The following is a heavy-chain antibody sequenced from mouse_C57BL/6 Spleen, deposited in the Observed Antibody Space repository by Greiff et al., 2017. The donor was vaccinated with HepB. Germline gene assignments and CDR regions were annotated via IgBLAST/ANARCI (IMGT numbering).Heavy chain of an antibody. CDR2: ISYDGSN. CDR3: ASDYSNYAWFAY. J-gene: IGHJ3*01. Sequence: DVKLQESGPGLVKPSQSLSLTCSVTGYSITSGYYWNWIRQFPGNKLEWMGYISYDGSNNYNPSLNNRISITRDTSKNPFLLKLNSVTTEDTATYYCASDYSNYAWFAYWGQGTLVTVSA. V-gene: IGHV3-6*01. D-gene: IGHD2-5*01. CDR1: GYSITSGYY.